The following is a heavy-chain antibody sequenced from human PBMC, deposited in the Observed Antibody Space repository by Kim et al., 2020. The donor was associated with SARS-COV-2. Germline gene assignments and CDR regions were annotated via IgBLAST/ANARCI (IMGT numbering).Heavy chain of an antibody. D-gene: IGHD3-10*01. CDR3: ARGYYYGSGP. Sequence: SETLSLTCAVYGGSFSGYYWSWIRQPPGKGLEWIGEINHSGSTNYNPSLKSRVTISVDTSKNQFSLKLSSVTAADTAVYYCARGYYYGSGPWGQGTLVTVSS. CDR1: GGSFSGYY. J-gene: IGHJ5*02. CDR2: INHSGST. V-gene: IGHV4-34*01.